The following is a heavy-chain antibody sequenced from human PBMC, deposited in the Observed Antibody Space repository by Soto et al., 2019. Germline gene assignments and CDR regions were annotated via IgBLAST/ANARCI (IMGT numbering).Heavy chain of an antibody. CDR2: ISAYNGNT. D-gene: IGHD6-13*01. J-gene: IGHJ4*02. CDR1: GYTFTSYG. CDR3: AGDVAAADY. V-gene: IGHV1-18*01. Sequence: ASVKVSCTASGYTFTSYGISWVRQAPGQGLEWMGWISAYNGNTNYAQKFQGRVTITRDTSASTAYMELSSLRSEDTAVYYCAGDVAAADYWGQGTLVTVSS.